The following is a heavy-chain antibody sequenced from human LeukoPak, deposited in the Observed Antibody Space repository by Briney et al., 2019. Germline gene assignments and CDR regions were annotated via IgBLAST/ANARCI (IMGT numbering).Heavy chain of an antibody. CDR2: INHSGST. CDR1: GGSFSGYY. D-gene: IGHD3-22*01. V-gene: IGHV4-34*01. J-gene: IGHJ4*02. Sequence: SETLSLTCAVYGGSFSGYYWSWIRQPPGKGLEWIGEINHSGSTNYNPSLKSRVTISVDTSKNQFSLKLSSVTAADTAVYYCARIPFRSSGYYRPYWGQGTLVTVSS. CDR3: ARIPFRSSGYYRPY.